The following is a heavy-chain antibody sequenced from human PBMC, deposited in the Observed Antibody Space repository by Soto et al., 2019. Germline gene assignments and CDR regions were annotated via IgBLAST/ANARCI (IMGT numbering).Heavy chain of an antibody. Sequence: QVQLQQWGAGLLKPSETLSLTCAVYGGSFSGYYWSWIRQPPGKGLEWIGEINHSGSTNYNPSLKRRVTISVDTSKNQFSLKLSSVTAADTAVYYCARAKRQLWPMNGCYFDYWGQGTLVTVSS. D-gene: IGHD5-18*01. CDR2: INHSGST. CDR1: GGSFSGYY. CDR3: ARAKRQLWPMNGCYFDY. J-gene: IGHJ4*02. V-gene: IGHV4-34*01.